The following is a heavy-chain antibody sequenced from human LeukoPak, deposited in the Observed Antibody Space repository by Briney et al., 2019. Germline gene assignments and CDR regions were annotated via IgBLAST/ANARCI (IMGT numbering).Heavy chain of an antibody. Sequence: GGSLRLSCAASGFTFSSYSMNWVRQAPGKGLEWVSYISSSSSTIYYADPVKGRFTISRDNAKNSLYLQMNSLRAEDTAVYYCARFRSIAARPGYYYMDVWGKGTTVTVSS. CDR2: ISSSSSTI. J-gene: IGHJ6*03. CDR3: ARFRSIAARPGYYYMDV. D-gene: IGHD6-6*01. CDR1: GFTFSSYS. V-gene: IGHV3-48*01.